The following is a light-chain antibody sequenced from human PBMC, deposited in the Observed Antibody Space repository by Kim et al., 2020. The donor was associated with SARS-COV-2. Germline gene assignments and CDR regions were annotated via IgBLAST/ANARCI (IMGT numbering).Light chain of an antibody. CDR1: QSVLYSSNDKNY. J-gene: IGKJ1*01. CDR3: HQYYESPRT. V-gene: IGKV4-1*01. Sequence: ATINCKSSQSVLYSSNDKNYLAWYQQKPGQPLKLLIYWASARESGVPDRFSGSGSGTDFTLTISSLQAEDVAVYYCHQYYESPRTFGQGTKVDIK. CDR2: WAS.